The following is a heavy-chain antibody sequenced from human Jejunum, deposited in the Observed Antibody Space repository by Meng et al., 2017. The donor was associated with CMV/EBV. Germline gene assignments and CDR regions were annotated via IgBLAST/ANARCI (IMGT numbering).Heavy chain of an antibody. CDR3: ARGGWGNWNFEH. Sequence: VSGGPLTAPHYSGVWIRLPPGKGLEWIGLVEDGGTTRYKPSLVSRVSISVDTSKNQFSLTLNSVTAADTAIYYCARGGWGNWNFEHWGQGKLVTVSS. D-gene: IGHD3-16*01. V-gene: IGHV4-61*01. CDR2: VEDGGTT. J-gene: IGHJ4*02. CDR1: GGPLTAPHYS.